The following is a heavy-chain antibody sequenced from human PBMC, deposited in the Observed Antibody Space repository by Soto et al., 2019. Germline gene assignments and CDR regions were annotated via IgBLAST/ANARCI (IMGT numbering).Heavy chain of an antibody. D-gene: IGHD4-17*01. CDR2: IIPIFGTA. J-gene: IGHJ4*02. V-gene: IGHV1-69*13. CDR3: ASHIYGDYVFDY. Sequence: AASVKVSCKASGGTFSSYAISWVRQAPGQGLEWMGGIIPIFGTANYAQKFQGRVTITADESTSTAYMELSSLRSEDTAVYYCASHIYGDYVFDYWGQGTLVTVSS. CDR1: GGTFSSYA.